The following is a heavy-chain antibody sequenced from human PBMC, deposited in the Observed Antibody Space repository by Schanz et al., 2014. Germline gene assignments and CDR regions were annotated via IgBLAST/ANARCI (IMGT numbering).Heavy chain of an antibody. CDR1: GFVFGDYY. D-gene: IGHD6-19*01. J-gene: IGHJ4*02. Sequence: VQLVESGGGLVQPGGSLRLPCAASGFVFGDYYMTWIRQAPGKGLEWLSYISDSGTYTNYADSVKGRFTISRDNAKSSLYLQMNSLRVEDTAVYYCAASSGWHPSTDYWGQGTLVTVSS. CDR2: ISDSGTYT. V-gene: IGHV3-11*05. CDR3: AASSGWHPSTDY.